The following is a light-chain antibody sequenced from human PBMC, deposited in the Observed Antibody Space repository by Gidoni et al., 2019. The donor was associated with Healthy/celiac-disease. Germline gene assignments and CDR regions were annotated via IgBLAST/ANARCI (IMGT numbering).Light chain of an antibody. Sequence: DIQMTPSPSSLSAFVGDRVTITCRASQSISSYLNWYQQKPGKAPKLLIYDASSLQSGVPSRFSGSGSGTDFTLTISTLQPEDFATYFCQQSYSTPRITFGQXTRLEIK. J-gene: IGKJ5*01. CDR1: QSISSY. V-gene: IGKV1-39*01. CDR3: QQSYSTPRIT. CDR2: DAS.